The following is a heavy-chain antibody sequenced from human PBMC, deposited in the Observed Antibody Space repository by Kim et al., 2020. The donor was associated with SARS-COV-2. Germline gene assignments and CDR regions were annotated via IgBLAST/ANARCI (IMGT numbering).Heavy chain of an antibody. CDR3: ARRNNFDY. CDR1: GGSISDSRPP. V-gene: IGHV4-39*01. Sequence: SETLSLTCSVSGGSISDSRPPWGWIRQPPGKGLEWIGSIYYSGATYYNPSLKSRVTISIDTSKNQFSLKLTSVTAADTAVYYCARRNNFDYWGQGTLVSVSS. J-gene: IGHJ4*02. CDR2: IYYSGAT.